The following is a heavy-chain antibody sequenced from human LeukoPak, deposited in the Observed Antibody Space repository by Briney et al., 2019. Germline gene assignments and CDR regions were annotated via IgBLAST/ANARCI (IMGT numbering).Heavy chain of an antibody. CDR1: GDSVSSNSAA. D-gene: IGHD3-10*01. Sequence: SQTLSLTCAISGDSVSSNSAAWNWFRQSPSRGLEWLGRTYYRSKWYYDYAVSVKSRIIINPDTSKNQFSLKLSSVTAADTAVYYCARTEYYFDYWGQGTLVTVSS. V-gene: IGHV6-1*01. J-gene: IGHJ4*02. CDR2: TYYRSKWYY. CDR3: ARTEYYFDY.